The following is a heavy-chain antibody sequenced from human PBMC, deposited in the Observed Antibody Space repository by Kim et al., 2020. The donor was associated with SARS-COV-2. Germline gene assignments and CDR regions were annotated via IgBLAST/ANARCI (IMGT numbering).Heavy chain of an antibody. Sequence: SETLSLTCAVSGGSISSSNWWSWVRQPPGKGLEWIGEIYHSGSTNYNPSLKSRVTISVDKSKNQFSLKLSSVTAADTAVYYCARAQLELPLYYYGMDVWGQGTTVTVSS. J-gene: IGHJ6*02. CDR2: IYHSGST. CDR3: ARAQLELPLYYYGMDV. CDR1: GGSISSSNW. V-gene: IGHV4-4*02. D-gene: IGHD1-7*01.